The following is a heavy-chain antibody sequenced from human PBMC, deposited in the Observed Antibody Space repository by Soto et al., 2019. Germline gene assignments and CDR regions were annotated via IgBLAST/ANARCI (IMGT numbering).Heavy chain of an antibody. Sequence: GGSLRLSCAASGFXFSSYWXXWVXQAXGKGLEWVXNIKQDGREKYYVDSVKGRFTISRDNAKNSLYLQMNSLRAEDTAVYYCARCLGGIAVHDAFDIWGQGTMVTVSS. CDR3: ARCLGGIAVHDAFDI. V-gene: IGHV3-7*01. CDR1: GFXFSSYW. CDR2: IKQDGREK. D-gene: IGHD6-19*01. J-gene: IGHJ3*02.